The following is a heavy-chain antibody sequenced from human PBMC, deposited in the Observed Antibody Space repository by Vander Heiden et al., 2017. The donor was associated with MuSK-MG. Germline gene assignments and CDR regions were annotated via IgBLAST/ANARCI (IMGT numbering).Heavy chain of an antibody. CDR2: ISSSCSTI. V-gene: IGHV3-48*01. J-gene: IGHJ4*02. CDR1: GFTVSSYS. CDR3: ARVAYNWIYY. D-gene: IGHD1-7*01. Sequence: EVQLVESGGGWVRPGGSLRRSCAAPGFTVSSYSRNWVGQGPGKGLEWVSYISSSCSTISDADSVKGRFTISRDNAKNSLYRQRTDQRAEDTAVYDSARVAYNWIYYWGQGTLVTVSS.